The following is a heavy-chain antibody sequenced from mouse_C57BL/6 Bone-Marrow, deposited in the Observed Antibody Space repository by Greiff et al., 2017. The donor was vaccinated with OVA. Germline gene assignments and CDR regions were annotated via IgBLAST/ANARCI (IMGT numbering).Heavy chain of an antibody. CDR2: IYPGDGDT. D-gene: IGHD2-4*01. V-gene: IGHV1-82*01. CDR3: ARGRLDY. Sequence: VQRVESGPELVKPGASVKISCKASGYAFSSSWMNWVKQRPGKGLEWIGRIYPGDGDTNYNGKFKGKATLTADKSSSTAYMQLSSLTSEDSAVYFCARGRLDYWGQGTTLTVSS. J-gene: IGHJ2*01. CDR1: GYAFSSSW.